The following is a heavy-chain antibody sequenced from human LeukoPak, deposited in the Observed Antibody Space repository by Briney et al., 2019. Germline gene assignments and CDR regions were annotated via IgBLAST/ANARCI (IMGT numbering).Heavy chain of an antibody. V-gene: IGHV3-7*01. CDR2: IKQDGSEK. J-gene: IGHJ4*02. CDR1: GFTFSSYW. CDR3: ARDIGRDGYNGDY. D-gene: IGHD5-24*01. Sequence: GGSLRLSCAASGFTFSSYWMSWVRQAPGKGLEWVANIKQDGSEKHYVDSAKGRFTISRDNAKNSLYLQMNSLRAEDTAVYYCARDIGRDGYNGDYWGQGTLVTVSS.